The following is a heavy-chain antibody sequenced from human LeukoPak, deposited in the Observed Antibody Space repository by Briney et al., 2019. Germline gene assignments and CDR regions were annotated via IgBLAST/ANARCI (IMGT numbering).Heavy chain of an antibody. CDR3: ASGGYCSSSSCYGDDAFDI. CDR2: IYYSGST. D-gene: IGHD2-2*01. J-gene: IGHJ3*02. Sequence: SETLSLTCTVSGGSISSYYWSWIRQPPGKGLEWIGYIYYSGSTNYNPSLMSRVTISVDTPRNQFSLRLSSVTAADTAMYYCASGGYCSSSSCYGDDAFDIWGQGTMVTVSS. V-gene: IGHV4-59*01. CDR1: GGSISSYY.